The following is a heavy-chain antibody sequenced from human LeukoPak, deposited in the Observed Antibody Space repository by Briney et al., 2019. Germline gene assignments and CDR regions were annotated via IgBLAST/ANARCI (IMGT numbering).Heavy chain of an antibody. J-gene: IGHJ4*02. CDR1: GFTFSNAW. Sequence: TGGSLRLSCAASGFTFSNAWMSWVRQAPGKGLEWVGRIKSKTDGGTTDYAAPVKGRFTISRDDSKSIAYLQMNSLKTEDTAVYYCTSGYCSGGSCFALVDYWGQGTLVTVSS. V-gene: IGHV3-15*01. CDR2: IKSKTDGGTT. CDR3: TSGYCSGGSCFALVDY. D-gene: IGHD2-15*01.